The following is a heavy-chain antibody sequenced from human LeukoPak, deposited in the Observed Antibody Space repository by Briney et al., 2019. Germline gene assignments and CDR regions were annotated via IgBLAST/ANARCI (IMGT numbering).Heavy chain of an antibody. CDR1: GFTFSSYA. Sequence: PGGSLRLSCVASGFTFSSYAMHWVRQAPGKGLEWVAVIAFDGSNALYADSVKGRFTISRDISKSTLYLEMNSLKAEDSAIYYCSRGRYGDYSRSGYYYGMDVWGQGTTVTVS. D-gene: IGHD4-17*01. CDR3: SRGRYGDYSRSGYYYGMDV. J-gene: IGHJ6*02. CDR2: IAFDGSNA. V-gene: IGHV3-30-3*01.